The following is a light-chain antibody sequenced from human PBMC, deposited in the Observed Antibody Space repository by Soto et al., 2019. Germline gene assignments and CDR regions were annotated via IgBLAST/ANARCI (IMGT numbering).Light chain of an antibody. CDR3: QQYYSIPRT. J-gene: IGKJ1*01. CDR2: DAS. Sequence: DIQMTQSPSTLSASVGDRVTITCRASQSISSWLAWYQQKPGKAPKLLIYDASSLESGVPSRFSGSGSGTEFTLTISSLQAEDVAVYYCQQYYSIPRTFGHGTKVEIK. V-gene: IGKV1-5*01. CDR1: QSISSW.